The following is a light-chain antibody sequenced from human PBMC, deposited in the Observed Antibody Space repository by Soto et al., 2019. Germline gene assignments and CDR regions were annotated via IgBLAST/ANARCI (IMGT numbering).Light chain of an antibody. CDR3: QSYDSSLSGYV. CDR1: SSNIGAGYD. V-gene: IGLV1-40*01. J-gene: IGLJ1*01. Sequence: QSVLTQPPSVCGAPEQRVTISCIGSSSNIGAGYDVHWYHQLPGTAPKLLIYGNSNRPSGVPDRFSGSKSGTSASLAITGLQAEDEADYYCQSYDSSLSGYVFGTGTKLTVL. CDR2: GNS.